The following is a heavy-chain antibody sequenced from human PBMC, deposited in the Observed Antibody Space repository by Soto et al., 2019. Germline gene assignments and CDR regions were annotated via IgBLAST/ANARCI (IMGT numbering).Heavy chain of an antibody. D-gene: IGHD2-2*01. CDR1: EYIFTAYW. CDR3: TRRASSSFYHFDF. V-gene: IGHV5-10-1*01. J-gene: IGHJ4*02. Sequence: PGESLKISCHASEYIFTAYWITWVRQMPGKGLEWMATIDPSDSYVDYSPSFRGHVTFSVDRSITTVYLQWNSLKASDSAMYFCTRRASSSFYHFDFWGQGALVTVSS. CDR2: IDPSDSYV.